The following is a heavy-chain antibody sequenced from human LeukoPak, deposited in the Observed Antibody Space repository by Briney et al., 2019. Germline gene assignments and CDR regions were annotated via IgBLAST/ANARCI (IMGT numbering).Heavy chain of an antibody. J-gene: IGHJ6*02. V-gene: IGHV5-51*01. CDR2: IYPGDSDT. D-gene: IGHD2-2*01. Sequence: GESLKISCKGSGYSFTSYWIGWVRQMPGKGLEWMGIIYPGDSDTRYSPSFQGQVTISADKSISTAYLQWSSLKASDTAMYYCARLHGYCSSTSCHPYYYYGVDVWGQGTTVTVSS. CDR1: GYSFTSYW. CDR3: ARLHGYCSSTSCHPYYYYGVDV.